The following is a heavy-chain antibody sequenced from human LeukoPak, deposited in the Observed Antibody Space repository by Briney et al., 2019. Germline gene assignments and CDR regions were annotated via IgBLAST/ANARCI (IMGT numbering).Heavy chain of an antibody. D-gene: IGHD1-26*01. J-gene: IGHJ6*02. V-gene: IGHV1-18*01. CDR1: GYTFTSSG. CDR2: ISAYNGNT. Sequence: ASVKVSCKASGYTFTSSGISWVRQAPAQGLEWMGWISAYNGNTNYAQKLQGRVTMTTDTSTSTAYMELRSLRSDDTAVYYCARVGATTYYYYGMDVWGQGTTVTVSS. CDR3: ARVGATTYYYYGMDV.